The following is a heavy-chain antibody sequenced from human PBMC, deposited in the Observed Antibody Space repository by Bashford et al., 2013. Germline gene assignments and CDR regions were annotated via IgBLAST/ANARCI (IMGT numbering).Heavy chain of an antibody. CDR1: GYSFTSYW. V-gene: IGHV5-51*01. CDR3: ARLWSPDSSSAQTDY. J-gene: IGHJ4*02. CDR2: IYPGDSDT. D-gene: IGHD6-6*01. Sequence: GESLKISCKGSGYSFTSYWIGWVRQMPGKGLEWMGIIYPGDSDTRYSPSFQGHVTISADKSISTAYLQWSSLKASDTAMYYCARLWSPDSSSAQTDYWGQGTLVTVSS.